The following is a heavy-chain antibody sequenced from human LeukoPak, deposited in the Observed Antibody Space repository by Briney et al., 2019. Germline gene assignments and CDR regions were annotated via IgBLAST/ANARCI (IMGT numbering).Heavy chain of an antibody. V-gene: IGHV5-51*01. CDR1: AYSFPTYW. J-gene: IGHJ4*02. CDR3: ARKSRADY. CDR2: IYPGDSET. Sequence: GESLQISCKASAYSFPTYWIGCVGQMPAKDLEWMGMIYPGDSETRYSPSFQGQVTISADKSISTAYLQWSRLKASDTAMYYCARKSRADYWGQGTLVTVSS.